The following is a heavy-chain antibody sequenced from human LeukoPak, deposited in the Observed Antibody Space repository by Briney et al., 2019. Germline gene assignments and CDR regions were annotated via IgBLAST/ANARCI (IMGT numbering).Heavy chain of an antibody. D-gene: IGHD3-10*01. Sequence: GGSLRLSCAASGFTFSSYSMNWVRQAPGKGLEWVSSISSSSSYIYYADSVKGRFTISRDNAKNSLYLQMNSLRPEDTAVYYCAKDSKRWKTYYYEAGSYYFDYWGQGTRVTVSS. V-gene: IGHV3-21*01. CDR2: ISSSSSYI. CDR1: GFTFSSYS. CDR3: AKDSKRWKTYYYEAGSYYFDY. J-gene: IGHJ4*02.